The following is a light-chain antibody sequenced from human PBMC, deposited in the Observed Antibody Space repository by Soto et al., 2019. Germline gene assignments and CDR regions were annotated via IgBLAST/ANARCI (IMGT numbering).Light chain of an antibody. J-gene: IGKJ3*01. Sequence: EIVLTQSPGTLSLSPGERATLSCRASQSVSSNYLAWYQQKPGQAPRLLIYGASSRTTGVPDRFSGSGSGTDFTLTISNLEPEDFAVYYCQHYGTSRVTFGPGTKVDIK. V-gene: IGKV3-20*01. CDR2: GAS. CDR3: QHYGTSRVT. CDR1: QSVSSNY.